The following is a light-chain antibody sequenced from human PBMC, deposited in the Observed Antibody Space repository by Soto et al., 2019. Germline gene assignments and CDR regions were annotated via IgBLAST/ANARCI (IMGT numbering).Light chain of an antibody. CDR1: QTIDNY. V-gene: IGKV1-39*01. CDR2: AAS. Sequence: EMNQSPSSLSATVGDSVTITCRASQTIDNYLNWYQQTPGRTRTLLIYAASSLQSGVPLRFSGSGSGTDFTLTISSLQPEDFATYYCQQANSFPITFDQGTRLEI. CDR3: QQANSFPIT. J-gene: IGKJ5*01.